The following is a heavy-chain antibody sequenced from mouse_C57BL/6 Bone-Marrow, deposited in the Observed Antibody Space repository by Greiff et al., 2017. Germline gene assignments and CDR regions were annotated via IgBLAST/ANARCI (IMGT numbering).Heavy chain of an antibody. CDR2: FDPSDSYT. D-gene: IGHD1-1*01. V-gene: IGHV1-69*01. CDR3: ARRDYYGSRGY. Sequence: VQLQQPGAELVMPGASVKLSCKASGYTFTSYWMHWVKQRPGQGLEWIGEFDPSDSYTNYNQKFKGKSTLTVDKSSSTAYMQLSSLTSEDSAVYYCARRDYYGSRGYWGQGTTLTVSS. J-gene: IGHJ2*01. CDR1: GYTFTSYW.